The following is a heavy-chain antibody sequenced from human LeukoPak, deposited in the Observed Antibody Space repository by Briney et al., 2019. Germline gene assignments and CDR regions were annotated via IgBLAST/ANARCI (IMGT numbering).Heavy chain of an antibody. V-gene: IGHV4-34*01. J-gene: IGHJ4*02. D-gene: IGHD6-13*01. CDR1: GGSISSGDYY. CDR2: INHSGST. CDR3: ARGLKDSSSWYGGIYYFDY. Sequence: PSETLSLTCAVSGGSISSGDYYWSWIRQPPGKGLEWIGEINHSGSTNYNPSLKSRVTISVDTSKNQFSLKLSSVTAADTAVYYCARGLKDSSSWYGGIYYFDYWGQGTLVTVSS.